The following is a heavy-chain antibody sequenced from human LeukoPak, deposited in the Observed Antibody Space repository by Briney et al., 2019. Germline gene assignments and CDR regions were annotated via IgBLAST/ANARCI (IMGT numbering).Heavy chain of an antibody. CDR2: INSDGSST. D-gene: IGHD5-18*01. Sequence: GGSLRLSCAASEFTFSSYWMHWVRQAPGKGLVWVSRINSDGSSTSYADSVEGRFTISRDNAKNTLYLQMNSLRAEDTAVYYCARTAGESGYSYGYFDYWGQGTLVTVSS. CDR1: EFTFSSYW. J-gene: IGHJ4*02. V-gene: IGHV3-74*01. CDR3: ARTAGESGYSYGYFDY.